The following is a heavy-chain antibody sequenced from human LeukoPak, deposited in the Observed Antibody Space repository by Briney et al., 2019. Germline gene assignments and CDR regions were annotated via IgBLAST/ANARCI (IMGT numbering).Heavy chain of an antibody. CDR1: GYTFTSYG. Sequence: ASVKVSRKASGYTFTSYGISWVRQPPGQGLEWMGWSSAYNGNTNYAQKLQGRVTMTTDTSTSTAYMELRSLRSDDTAVYYCARDLHYFPNWFDPWGQGTLVTVSS. J-gene: IGHJ5*02. V-gene: IGHV1-18*01. CDR2: SSAYNGNT. CDR3: ARDLHYFPNWFDP. D-gene: IGHD3-10*01.